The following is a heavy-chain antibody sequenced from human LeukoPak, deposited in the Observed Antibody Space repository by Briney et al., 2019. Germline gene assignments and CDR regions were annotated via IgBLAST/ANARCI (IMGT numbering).Heavy chain of an antibody. CDR2: IDHTGIT. V-gene: IGHV4-59*01. D-gene: IGHD3-10*01. CDR3: ARATMVRGMGWFDP. J-gene: IGHJ5*02. Sequence: PSETLSLTCTVSDDSITIYYWTWIRQPPGKGLEWIGYIDHTGITNYNPSLKSRVTISVDTSKNQFSLKLSSVTAADTAVYYCARATMVRGMGWFDPWGQGTLVTVSS. CDR1: DDSITIYY.